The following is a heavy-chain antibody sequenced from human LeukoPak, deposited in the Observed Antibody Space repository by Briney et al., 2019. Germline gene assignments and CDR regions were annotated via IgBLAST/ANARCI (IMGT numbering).Heavy chain of an antibody. D-gene: IGHD3-10*02. CDR3: ARDVPGTYGMDV. V-gene: IGHV3-53*01. CDR1: GFTFSDYH. Sequence: GGSLRLSCAASGFTFSDYHMSWVRQAPGKGLEWVSVIYSGGSTNYADPVKGRFTIPRDNSKNTLYLQMNSLRAEDTAVYYCARDVPGTYGMDVWGQGTTVTVSS. CDR2: IYSGGST. J-gene: IGHJ6*02.